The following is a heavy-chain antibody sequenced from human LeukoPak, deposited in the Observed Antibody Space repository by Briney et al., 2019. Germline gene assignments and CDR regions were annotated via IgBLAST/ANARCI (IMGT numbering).Heavy chain of an antibody. CDR1: GYTFTSYD. J-gene: IGHJ4*02. Sequence: VASVKVSCKASGYTFTSYDINWVRQATGQGLEWMGWMNPNSGNTGYAQKFQGRVTMTRNTSISTAYMELSSLRSEDTAVYYCARGFRYSSGWLLGYWGQGTLVTVSS. D-gene: IGHD6-19*01. V-gene: IGHV1-8*01. CDR3: ARGFRYSSGWLLGY. CDR2: MNPNSGNT.